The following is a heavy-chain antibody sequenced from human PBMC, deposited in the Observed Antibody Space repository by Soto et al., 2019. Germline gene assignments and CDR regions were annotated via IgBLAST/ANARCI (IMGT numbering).Heavy chain of an antibody. CDR3: ARDVPFWSGASKWYFDL. Sequence: EEQLVESGGGLAKPGWSLRLSCAASGFTFSSSGMNWVRQTPGGGLVWVSSVSGSGTYIYYAGSVRGRFSISRDNAKNSLYLQMDSLRDEDTAVYYCARDVPFWSGASKWYFDLWGRGTLVTVSS. D-gene: IGHD3-3*01. J-gene: IGHJ2*01. CDR2: VSGSGTYI. CDR1: GFTFSSSG. V-gene: IGHV3-21*01.